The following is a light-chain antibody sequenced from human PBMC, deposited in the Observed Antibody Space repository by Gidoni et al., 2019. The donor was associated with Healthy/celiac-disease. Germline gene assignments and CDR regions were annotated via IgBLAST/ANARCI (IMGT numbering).Light chain of an antibody. CDR1: QGISSY. J-gene: IGKJ3*01. CDR3: QQLNSYPVFT. Sequence: DIQLTQSPSFLSASVGDRVTITCRASQGISSYLAWYQQKPGKAPKLLIYAASTLQSGVPSMFSGSGSGTEFTLTISSLQPEDFATYYCQQLNSYPVFTFXPGTKVDIK. CDR2: AAS. V-gene: IGKV1-9*01.